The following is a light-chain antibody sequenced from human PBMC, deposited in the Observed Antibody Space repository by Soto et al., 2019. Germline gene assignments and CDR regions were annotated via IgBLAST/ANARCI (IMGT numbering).Light chain of an antibody. J-gene: IGLJ3*02. CDR1: SGHSSYA. CDR3: QTWGTGIPWV. V-gene: IGLV4-69*01. CDR2: LNSDGSH. Sequence: QSVLTQSPSASASRGASVKLTCTLSSGHSSYAIAWHQQQPEKGPRYLMKLNSDGSHSKGDGIPDRFSGSSSGAERYLTISSLQSEDEADYYCQTWGTGIPWVFGGGTKVTVL.